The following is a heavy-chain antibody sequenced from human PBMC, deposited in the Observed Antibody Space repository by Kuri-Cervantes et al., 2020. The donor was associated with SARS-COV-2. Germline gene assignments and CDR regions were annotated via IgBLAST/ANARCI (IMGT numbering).Heavy chain of an antibody. CDR3: TRPAYYYDSSGYY. D-gene: IGHD3-22*01. CDR2: IRSKANSYAT. Sequence: GESLKISCAASGFTFSGSAMHWVRQASGKGLVWVGRIRSKANSYATAYAASVKGRFTISRDDSKNTAYLQMNSLKTEDTAVYYCTRPAYYYDSSGYYWGQGTLVTVSS. V-gene: IGHV3-73*01. CDR1: GFTFSGSA. J-gene: IGHJ4*02.